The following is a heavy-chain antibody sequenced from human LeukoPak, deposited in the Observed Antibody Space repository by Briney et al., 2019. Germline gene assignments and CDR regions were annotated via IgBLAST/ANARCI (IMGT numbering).Heavy chain of an antibody. J-gene: IGHJ6*02. Sequence: GGSLRLSCAASGFTFSTYWMSWVRQAPGKGLEWVANINQDGSATYYMDSVKGRFTISRDNSKNTLYLQMNSLRAEDTAVYYCARDNPYYYYYGMDVWGQGTTVTVSS. CDR3: ARDNPYYYYYGMDV. CDR2: INQDGSAT. V-gene: IGHV3-7*01. CDR1: GFTFSTYW.